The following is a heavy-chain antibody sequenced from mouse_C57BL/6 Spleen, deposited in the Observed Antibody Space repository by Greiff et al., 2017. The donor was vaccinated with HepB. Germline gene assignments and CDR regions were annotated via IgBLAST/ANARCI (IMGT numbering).Heavy chain of an antibody. CDR2: INPSSGYT. J-gene: IGHJ4*01. V-gene: IGHV1-4*01. D-gene: IGHD2-2*01. CDR1: GYTFTSYT. Sequence: VQLQQSGAELARPGASVKMSCKASGYTFTSYTMHWVKQRPGQGLEWIGYINPSSGYTKYNQKFKDKATLTADKSSSTAYMQLSSLTSEDSAVYYCARWLPNYSAMDYWGQGTSVTVSS. CDR3: ARWLPNYSAMDY.